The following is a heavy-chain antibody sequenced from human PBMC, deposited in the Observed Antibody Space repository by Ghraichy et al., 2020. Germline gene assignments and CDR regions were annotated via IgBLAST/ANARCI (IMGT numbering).Heavy chain of an antibody. CDR3: ARHSHYNLKVGDV. Sequence: GGSLRLSCAASGFTFSDSAIHWVRQASGKGLEWVGRIRSKANGYATALAASVRGRFTLSRDDSENTAYLRMNSLKTEDTAVYYCARHSHYNLKVGDVWGQGTTVTVS. D-gene: IGHD3-3*01. CDR2: IRSKANGYAT. CDR1: GFTFSDSA. J-gene: IGHJ6*02. V-gene: IGHV3-73*01.